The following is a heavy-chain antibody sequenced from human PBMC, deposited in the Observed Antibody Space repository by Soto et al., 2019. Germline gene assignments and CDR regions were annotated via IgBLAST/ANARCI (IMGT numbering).Heavy chain of an antibody. CDR3: AKDEGYYYYMDV. CDR1: GITFSSYA. Sequence: GGSLRLSCAASGITFSSYAMNWVRQGPGKGLEWVSAISGSGGSTHYADSVKGRFTISRDNVKNTLYLQMNSLRAGDTAVYYCAKDEGYYYYMDVWGKGTTVTFSS. V-gene: IGHV3-23*01. CDR2: ISGSGGST. J-gene: IGHJ6*03.